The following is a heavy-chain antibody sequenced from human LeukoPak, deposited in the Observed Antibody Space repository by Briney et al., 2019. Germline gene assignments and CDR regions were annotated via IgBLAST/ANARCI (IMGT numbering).Heavy chain of an antibody. CDR3: ARHPGAGPDAFDI. D-gene: IGHD7-27*01. CDR2: INPNSGDT. V-gene: IGHV1-2*02. Sequence: VASVKVSCKASGYTFTGSYMHWVRQAPGQGLEWMGWINPNSGDTNDAQKFQGRVTLTRDTSIRTAFMELSRLRSDDTAVYYCARHPGAGPDAFDIWGQGTMVTASS. CDR1: GYTFTGSY. J-gene: IGHJ3*02.